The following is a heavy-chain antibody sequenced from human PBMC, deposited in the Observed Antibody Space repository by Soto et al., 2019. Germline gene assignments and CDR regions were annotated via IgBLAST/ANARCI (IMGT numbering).Heavy chain of an antibody. D-gene: IGHD3-9*01. V-gene: IGHV4-30-2*01. Sequence: QLQLQESGSGLVKPSQTLSLTCAVSGGSISSGGYSWSWIRQPPGKGLEWIGYIYHSGSTYYNPSLKSRAXIXVXXSKNQFSLKLSSVTAADTAVYYCARARRYFDGMDVWGQGTTVTVSS. CDR2: IYHSGST. J-gene: IGHJ6*02. CDR1: GGSISSGGYS. CDR3: ARARRYFDGMDV.